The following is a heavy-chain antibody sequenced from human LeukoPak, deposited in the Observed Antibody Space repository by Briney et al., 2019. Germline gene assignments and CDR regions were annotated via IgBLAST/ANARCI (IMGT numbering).Heavy chain of an antibody. J-gene: IGHJ4*02. V-gene: IGHV3-23*01. CDR2: IRGSGGST. CDR1: GFTLSSYA. CDR3: AKGTSRYYDSSGYSPNYFDY. Sequence: GGSLRLSCAASGFTLSSYAMSWVRQAPGKGLDWVSVIRGSGGSTYYAGSVKGRFTISRDNSKNTLYLQMNSLRAEDTAVYYCAKGTSRYYDSSGYSPNYFDYWGQGTLVTVSS. D-gene: IGHD3-22*01.